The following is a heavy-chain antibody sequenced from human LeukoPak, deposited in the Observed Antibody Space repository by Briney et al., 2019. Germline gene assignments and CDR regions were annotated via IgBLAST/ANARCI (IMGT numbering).Heavy chain of an antibody. CDR1: GYSFTKYW. CDR2: IYPGDSDT. Sequence: GESLKISCKAPGYSFTKYWIAWVRPMPGKGLGWMGIIYPGDSDTKYSPAFQGQITLSADMSIRTAYLQWNSLKASDTAMYYCARLIYGSGTFYKNLYYFDSWGQGALVTVSS. D-gene: IGHD3-10*01. V-gene: IGHV5-51*01. CDR3: ARLIYGSGTFYKNLYYFDS. J-gene: IGHJ4*02.